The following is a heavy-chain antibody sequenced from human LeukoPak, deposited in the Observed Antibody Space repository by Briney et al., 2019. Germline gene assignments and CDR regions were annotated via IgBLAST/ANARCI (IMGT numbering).Heavy chain of an antibody. Sequence: PGGSLRLSCAASGFTFSDYYMSWIRQAPGKGLEWVSYISSSGSTIYYADSVKGRFTISRDNAKNSLYLQMDSLRAEDTAVYYCARENIAAAGVFDYWGQGTLVTVSS. D-gene: IGHD6-13*01. CDR1: GFTFSDYY. CDR2: ISSSGSTI. V-gene: IGHV3-11*01. CDR3: ARENIAAAGVFDY. J-gene: IGHJ4*02.